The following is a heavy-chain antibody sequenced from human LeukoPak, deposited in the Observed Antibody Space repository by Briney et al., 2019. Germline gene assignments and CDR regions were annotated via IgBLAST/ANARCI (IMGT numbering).Heavy chain of an antibody. CDR1: GGSVSSTAYY. Sequence: SDTLSLTCTVSGGSVSSTAYYWGWIRQTPAKGLEWIGNAYVNGHTYYNPSLKSQVTIVVDTSKNEFSLKLSSVTAADTAVYYCARLGGYNLSRNAFDIWGRGTLVTVSS. V-gene: IGHV4-39*01. CDR3: ARLGGYNLSRNAFDI. CDR2: AYVNGHT. D-gene: IGHD5-24*01. J-gene: IGHJ3*02.